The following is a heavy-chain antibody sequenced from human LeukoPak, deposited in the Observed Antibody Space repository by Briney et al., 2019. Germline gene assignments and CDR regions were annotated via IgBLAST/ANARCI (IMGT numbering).Heavy chain of an antibody. J-gene: IGHJ4*02. V-gene: IGHV4-39*01. CDR3: VSPTPLYSGSFYSDY. CDR2: IYYSGST. CDR1: GGSISSTSYF. D-gene: IGHD1-26*01. Sequence: PSETLSLTCTVAGGSISSTSYFWGWIRQPPGKGLEWIGSIYYSGSTFYSPSLKSRATISVDPSKNRFSLKVNSVTAADTAVYYCVSPTPLYSGSFYSDYWSQGTLVTVSS.